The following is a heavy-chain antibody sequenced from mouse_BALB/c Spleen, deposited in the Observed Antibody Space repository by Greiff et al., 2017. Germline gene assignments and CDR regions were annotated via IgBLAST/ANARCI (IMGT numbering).Heavy chain of an antibody. D-gene: IGHD2-10*02. CDR1: GFTFSSYT. CDR2: ISNGGGST. Sequence: DVQLVESGGGLVQPGGSLKLSCAASGFTFSSYTMSWVRQTPEKRLEWVAYISNGGGSTYYPDTVKGRFTISRDNAKNTLYLQMSSLKSEDTAMYYCARQYGNGFSAYWGQGTLVTVSA. J-gene: IGHJ3*01. CDR3: ARQYGNGFSAY. V-gene: IGHV5-12-2*01.